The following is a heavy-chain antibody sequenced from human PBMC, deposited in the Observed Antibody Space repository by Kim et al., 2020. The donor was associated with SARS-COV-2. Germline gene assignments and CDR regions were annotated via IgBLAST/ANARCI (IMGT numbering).Heavy chain of an antibody. V-gene: IGHV3-33*05. Sequence: GGSLRLSCAASGFTFSSYGMHWVCQAPGKGLEWVAAISYDGSNKYYADSVTGRFTISRDNSKNTLYLQMNSLRAEDTAVYYCARTLKLWADYYYGMDVWGQGTTVTVSS. CDR2: ISYDGSNK. CDR3: ARTLKLWADYYYGMDV. D-gene: IGHD3-10*01. CDR1: GFTFSSYG. J-gene: IGHJ6*02.